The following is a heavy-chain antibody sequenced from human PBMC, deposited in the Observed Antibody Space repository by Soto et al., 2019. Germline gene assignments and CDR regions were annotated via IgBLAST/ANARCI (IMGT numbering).Heavy chain of an antibody. J-gene: IGHJ6*02. V-gene: IGHV1-2*04. Sequence: GASVVSCKASGYSFTDYHIHWVRQAPGQGLEWLGRINPKSGGTSTAQKFQGWVTMTTDTSISTASMELTRLTSDDTAIYYCARGDSTDCSNGVCSFFYNHDMDVWGQGTTVTVSS. CDR1: GYSFTDYH. D-gene: IGHD2-8*01. CDR3: ARGDSTDCSNGVCSFFYNHDMDV. CDR2: INPKSGGT.